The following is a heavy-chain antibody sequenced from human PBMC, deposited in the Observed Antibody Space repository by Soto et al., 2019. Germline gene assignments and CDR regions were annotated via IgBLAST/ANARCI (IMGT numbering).Heavy chain of an antibody. Sequence: EVQLWESGGGLVQPGGSLRLSCAVSGFTFSSHVMSWVRQAPGKGLEWVSAISGTGGTYYADSVKGRFTISRDNSKNAVYLQMNNRRDENTAVYYCAKDRRGAYCSGGICYSPDYWGQGTLVIVSS. D-gene: IGHD2-15*01. V-gene: IGHV3-23*01. CDR1: GFTFSSHV. CDR2: ISGTGGT. J-gene: IGHJ4*02. CDR3: AKDRRGAYCSGGICYSPDY.